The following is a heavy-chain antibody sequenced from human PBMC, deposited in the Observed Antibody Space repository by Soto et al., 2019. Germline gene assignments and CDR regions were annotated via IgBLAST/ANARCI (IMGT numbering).Heavy chain of an antibody. CDR1: GYTFTSYD. Sequence: QVQLVQSGAEVKKPGASVKVSCKASGYTFTSYDINWVRQATGQGLEYLGWMNPNSGNTGYVQKFQGRVTRTRDTSISTAYTELSSLRSEDTAVYFCARGVKYGAYSRWFDPWGQGTLVTVSS. CDR3: ARGVKYGAYSRWFDP. V-gene: IGHV1-8*01. J-gene: IGHJ5*02. D-gene: IGHD4-17*01. CDR2: MNPNSGNT.